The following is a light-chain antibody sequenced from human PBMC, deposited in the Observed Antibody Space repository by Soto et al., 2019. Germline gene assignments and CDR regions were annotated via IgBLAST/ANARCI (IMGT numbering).Light chain of an antibody. CDR2: LAS. CDR3: QQYYSTPWT. CDR1: LSLLYSSNNRNY. Sequence: DIVLTQSPDSLAVSLGERATINCKSSLSLLYSSNNRNYLAWYQQKPGQPPKLLIYLASSRQFGVPDRFSGSGSGTDFTLTISSLQAEDVAVYYCQQYYSTPWTFGQGTKVEIK. V-gene: IGKV4-1*01. J-gene: IGKJ1*01.